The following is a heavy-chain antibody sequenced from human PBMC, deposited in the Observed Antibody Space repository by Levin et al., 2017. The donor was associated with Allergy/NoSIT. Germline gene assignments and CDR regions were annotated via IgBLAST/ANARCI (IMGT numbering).Heavy chain of an antibody. CDR3: VRYAENAYYLDY. CDR1: GFTFSSYW. J-gene: IGHJ4*02. CDR2: IKSDGSST. V-gene: IGHV3-74*01. D-gene: IGHD2-2*01. Sequence: GESLKISCAASGFTFSSYWMHWVRQAPGKGLVWVSRIKSDGSSTSYADSVKGRFTISRDNAKNTLYLQMNSLRAEDTAVYYCVRYAENAYYLDYWGQGTLVTVSS.